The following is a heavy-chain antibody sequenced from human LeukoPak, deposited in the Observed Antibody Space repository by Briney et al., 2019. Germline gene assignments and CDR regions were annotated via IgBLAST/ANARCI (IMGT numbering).Heavy chain of an antibody. D-gene: IGHD2-15*01. CDR1: GGSISSYY. Sequence: PSETLSLTCTVSGGSISSYYWSWIRQPPGKGLEWIGHVYHTGNTNYNPSLKSRVTISADTSKNELSLKLSSVTAADTAVYYCARGSYCSGGSCMFDNWGQGTLVTVSS. J-gene: IGHJ5*02. CDR3: ARGSYCSGGSCMFDN. V-gene: IGHV4-59*01. CDR2: VYHTGNT.